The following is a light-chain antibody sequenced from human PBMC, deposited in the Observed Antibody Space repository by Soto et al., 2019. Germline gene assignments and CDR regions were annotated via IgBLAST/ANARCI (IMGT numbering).Light chain of an antibody. J-gene: IGKJ4*01. CDR2: AAS. CDR3: QQANSFPFT. CDR1: QGLSSW. V-gene: IGKV1-12*01. Sequence: DIQMTQSPSSVSASVGDRVTITCRASQGLSSWLAWYQQKPGKAPKLLSYAASSLQSGVPSRFSGSGSRTDFTPAISSLQPEDFATYYGQQANSFPFTFGGGTKVEIK.